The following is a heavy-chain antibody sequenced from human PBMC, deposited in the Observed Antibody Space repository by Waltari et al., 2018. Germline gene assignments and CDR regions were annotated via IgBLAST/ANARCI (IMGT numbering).Heavy chain of an antibody. Sequence: EVQLVESGGGLIQPGGSLRLSCAASGFTFSDFTMNWFRQAPGKGLGWVSYIRTSSRTIYYADSVKGRFTISRDNAKNSLYLQMNNLRAEDTAVYYCARDRAGSGSYYHLDAFDIWGQGTLVTVSS. J-gene: IGHJ3*02. V-gene: IGHV3-48*04. CDR2: IRTSSRTI. D-gene: IGHD3-10*01. CDR3: ARDRAGSGSYYHLDAFDI. CDR1: GFTFSDFT.